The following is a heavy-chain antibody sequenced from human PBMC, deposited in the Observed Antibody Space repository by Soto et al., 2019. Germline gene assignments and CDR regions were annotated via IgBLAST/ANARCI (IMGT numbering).Heavy chain of an antibody. CDR3: ARHLLWFGEWGSVDYYYYGMDV. V-gene: IGHV4-39*01. J-gene: IGHJ6*02. D-gene: IGHD3-10*01. Sequence: QLQLQESGPGLVKPSETLSLTCTVSGGSISSSSYYWGWIRQPPGKGLEWIGGIYYSGSTYYNPSLKSRVTLPVDTSKNQFSLKLSSVTAADTAVYYCARHLLWFGEWGSVDYYYYGMDVWGQGTTVTVSS. CDR2: IYYSGST. CDR1: GGSISSSSYY.